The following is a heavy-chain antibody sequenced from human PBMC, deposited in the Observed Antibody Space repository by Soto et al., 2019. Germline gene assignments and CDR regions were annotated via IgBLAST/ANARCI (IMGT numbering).Heavy chain of an antibody. CDR2: ISGSGDNT. J-gene: IGHJ4*02. CDR3: AKSPIRVTMVRGVTSYYFDY. Sequence: EVQLLESGGGLVQPGGSLRLSCAASGFTFSSYAVSWVRQAPGKGLEWVSTISGSGDNTYYADSVKGRFTISRDNSKNTLYLQMNSLRAEDTAVYYCAKSPIRVTMVRGVTSYYFDYWGQGTLVTVSS. D-gene: IGHD3-10*01. V-gene: IGHV3-23*01. CDR1: GFTFSSYA.